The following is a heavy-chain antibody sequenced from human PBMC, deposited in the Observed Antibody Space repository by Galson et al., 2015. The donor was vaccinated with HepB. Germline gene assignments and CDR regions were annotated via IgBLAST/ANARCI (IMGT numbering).Heavy chain of an antibody. V-gene: IGHV3-21*01. D-gene: IGHD6-19*01. CDR1: GFTFSSYS. J-gene: IGHJ6*02. CDR2: ISSSSSYI. Sequence: SLRLSCAASGFTFSSYSMNWVRQAPGKGLEWVSSISSSSSYIYYADSVKGRFTISRDNAKNSLYLQMNSLRAEDTAVYYCARDEAVAGGMDVWGQGTTVTVSS. CDR3: ARDEAVAGGMDV.